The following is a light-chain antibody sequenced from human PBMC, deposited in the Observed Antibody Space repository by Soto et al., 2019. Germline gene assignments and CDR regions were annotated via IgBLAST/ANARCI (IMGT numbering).Light chain of an antibody. CDR1: QSVSSSY. CDR3: QQYSRSPFT. V-gene: IGKV3-20*01. J-gene: IGKJ3*01. Sequence: EIVLTQSPGTLSLSPGERATLSCRANQSVSSSYLAWYQQKPGQAPRLLIYGASSRATGIPDRFSGSGSGTDFTLTISRLEPEDFAVYYCQQYSRSPFTFGPGTKVDIK. CDR2: GAS.